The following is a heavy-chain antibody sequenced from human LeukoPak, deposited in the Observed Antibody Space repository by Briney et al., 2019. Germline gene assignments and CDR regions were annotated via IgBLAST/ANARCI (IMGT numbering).Heavy chain of an antibody. V-gene: IGHV1-2*02. J-gene: IGHJ4*02. CDR1: GCTFTGYY. D-gene: IGHD3-22*01. CDR2: INPNSGGT. Sequence: GASVKVSCKASGCTFTGYYMHWVRQAPGQGLEWMGWINPNSGGTNYAQKFQGRVTMTRDTSISTAYMELSRLRSDDTAVYYCARRYYDSSGYYYFDYWGQGTLVTVSS. CDR3: ARRYYDSSGYYYFDY.